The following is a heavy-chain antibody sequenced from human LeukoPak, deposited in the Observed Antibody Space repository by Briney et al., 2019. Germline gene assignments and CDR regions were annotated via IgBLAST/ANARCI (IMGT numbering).Heavy chain of an antibody. J-gene: IGHJ4*02. CDR3: ARDGFSYGPGAAMGY. V-gene: IGHV3-21*01. CDR2: ISSSSSYI. D-gene: IGHD5-18*01. CDR1: GFTFRGYN. Sequence: GGSLRLSCAASGFTFRGYNLNWVRLAPGKGLEWVSGISSSSSYIYYADSVKGRFTISRDNAKNSLYLQMNSLRAEDTAVYYCARDGFSYGPGAAMGYWGQGTLVTVSS.